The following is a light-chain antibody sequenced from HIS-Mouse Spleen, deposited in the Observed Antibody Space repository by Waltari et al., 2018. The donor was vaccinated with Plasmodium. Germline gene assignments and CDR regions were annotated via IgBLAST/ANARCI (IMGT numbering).Light chain of an antibody. Sequence: AIRMTQSPSSFSASTGDRLTIICRASQGISSYLAWYQQKPGKAPKLLIYAASTLQSGVPSRFSGSGSGTDFTLTISCLQSEDFATYYCQQYYSYLLTFGGGTKVEIK. CDR1: QGISSY. J-gene: IGKJ4*01. CDR3: QQYYSYLLT. CDR2: AAS. V-gene: IGKV1-8*01.